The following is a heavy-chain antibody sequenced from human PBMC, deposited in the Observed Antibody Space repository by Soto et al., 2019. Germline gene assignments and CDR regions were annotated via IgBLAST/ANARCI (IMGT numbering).Heavy chain of an antibody. CDR1: GFTFSNYA. J-gene: IGHJ4*02. Sequence: EVQLLESGGDLVQPGGSLRLSCAASGFTFSNYAMSWVRQAPGKGLEWVSSISGRGGSTYADSVKGRFPISRDNSKNTLYLQMSSLRAEDTAMYYCAKYNLYCDRANCYVFDYWGQGTLVTVSS. V-gene: IGHV3-23*01. CDR3: AKYNLYCDRANCYVFDY. CDR2: ISGRGGST. D-gene: IGHD2-2*01.